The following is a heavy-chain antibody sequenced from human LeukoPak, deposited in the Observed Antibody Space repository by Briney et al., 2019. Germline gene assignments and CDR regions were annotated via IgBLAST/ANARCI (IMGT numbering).Heavy chain of an antibody. Sequence: PGGSLRLSCAASGFTFSSYWMHWARQAPGKGLVWVSRINSDGSSTNYADSVKGRFTISRDNAKNTLYLQMNSLRAEDTAVYYCARVWDADTYCSNTSCYRYFDYWGQGTLVTVSS. J-gene: IGHJ4*02. CDR1: GFTFSSYW. V-gene: IGHV3-74*01. CDR2: INSDGSST. CDR3: ARVWDADTYCSNTSCYRYFDY. D-gene: IGHD2-2*01.